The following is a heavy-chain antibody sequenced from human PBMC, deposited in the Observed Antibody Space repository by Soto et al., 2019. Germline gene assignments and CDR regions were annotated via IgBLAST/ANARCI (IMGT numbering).Heavy chain of an antibody. V-gene: IGHV4-34*01. CDR1: GGSFSGYY. CDR3: ARGRGDHRTSFDFDY. CDR2: INHSGST. D-gene: IGHD2-2*01. Sequence: SETLSLTCAVYGGSFSGYYWSWIRQPPGKGLEWIGEINHSGSTNYNPSLKSRVTISVDTSKNQFSLKLSSVTAADTAVYYCARGRGDHRTSFDFDYWGQGTLVTVSS. J-gene: IGHJ4*02.